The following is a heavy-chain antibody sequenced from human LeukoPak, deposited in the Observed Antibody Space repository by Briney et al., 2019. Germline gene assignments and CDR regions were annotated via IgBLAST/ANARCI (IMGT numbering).Heavy chain of an antibody. D-gene: IGHD3-22*01. V-gene: IGHV3-7*01. CDR2: IKTDGSEK. CDR3: ERYLHHDSSG. J-gene: IGHJ4*02. CDR1: GFRFGSTW. Sequence: GGSLRLSCAPSGFRFGSTWMTGVRQAPGKGLECVANIKTDGSEKYYVDSSKGRFTTSRDNAKNTLYLQMNSLRVEDTAIYYCERYLHHDSSGWGQGTLVSVSS.